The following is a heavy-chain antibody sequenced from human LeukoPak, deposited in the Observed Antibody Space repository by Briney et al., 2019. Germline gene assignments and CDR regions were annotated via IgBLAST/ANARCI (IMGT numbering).Heavy chain of an antibody. CDR2: ISGSGGST. Sequence: FXXXXYAMSWVRQAPGXGLXWVSAISGSGGSTYYADSVKGRFTISRXNSKXTLYLQMNSLRAEDTAVYYXXXXXXXXXXXXXXDYWGQXTXVTVSS. CDR3: XXXXXXXXXXXXXDY. CDR1: FXXXXYA. J-gene: IGHJ4*02. V-gene: IGHV3-23*01.